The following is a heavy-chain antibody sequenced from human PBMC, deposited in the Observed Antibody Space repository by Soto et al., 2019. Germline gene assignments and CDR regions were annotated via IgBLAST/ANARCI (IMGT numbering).Heavy chain of an antibody. CDR3: ARYEYYYDSSGYH. CDR1: GYSLTSYW. CDR2: IDPSDSYT. D-gene: IGHD3-22*01. V-gene: IGHV5-10-1*01. J-gene: IGHJ5*02. Sequence: PGESLKISCKGSGYSLTSYWISWVRQMPGKGLEWMGRIDPSDSYTNYSPSFQGHVTISADKSISTAYLQWSSLKASDTAMYYCARYEYYYDSSGYHWGQGTLVTVSS.